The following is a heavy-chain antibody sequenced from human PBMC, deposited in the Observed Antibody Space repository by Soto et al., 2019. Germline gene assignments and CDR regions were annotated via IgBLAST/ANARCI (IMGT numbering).Heavy chain of an antibody. CDR3: AKAHYGSEYNWFDP. J-gene: IGHJ5*02. D-gene: IGHD3-10*01. CDR1: GLTFSSYA. Sequence: PGGSLRLSCAASGLTFSSYAMSWVRQAPGKGLEWVSAISGSGGSTYYADSVKGRFTISRDNSKNTLYLQMNSLRAEDTAVYYCAKAHYGSEYNWFDPWGQGTLVTVSS. V-gene: IGHV3-23*01. CDR2: ISGSGGST.